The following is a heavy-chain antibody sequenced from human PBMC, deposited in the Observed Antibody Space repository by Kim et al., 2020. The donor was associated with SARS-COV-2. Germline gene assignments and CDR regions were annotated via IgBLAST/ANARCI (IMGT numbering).Heavy chain of an antibody. D-gene: IGHD6-19*01. Sequence: VNGPFTTSRDNSKNTLYLQMNSLGAEDTAVYYCARVTVAGPRLKYYFDYWGQGTLVTVSS. V-gene: IGHV3-30*01. CDR3: ARVTVAGPRLKYYFDY. J-gene: IGHJ4*02.